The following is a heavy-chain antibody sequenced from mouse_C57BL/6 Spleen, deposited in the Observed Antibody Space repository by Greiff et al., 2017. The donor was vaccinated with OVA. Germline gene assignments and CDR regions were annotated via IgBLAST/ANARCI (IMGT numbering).Heavy chain of an antibody. CDR1: GYTFTSYW. V-gene: IGHV1-55*01. CDR3: ARSGVTTVVATEDAMDY. D-gene: IGHD1-1*01. CDR2: IYPGSGST. Sequence: QVQLQQSGAELVKPGASVKMSCKASGYTFTSYWITWVKQRPGQGLEWIGDIYPGSGSTNYNEKFKSKATLTVDTSSSTAYMQLSSLTSEDSAVYYCARSGVTTVVATEDAMDYWGQGTSVTVSS. J-gene: IGHJ4*01.